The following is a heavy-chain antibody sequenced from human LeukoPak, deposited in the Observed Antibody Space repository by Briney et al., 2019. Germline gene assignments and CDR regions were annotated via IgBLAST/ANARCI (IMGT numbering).Heavy chain of an antibody. CDR2: ISAYNGNT. D-gene: IGHD4-17*01. CDR3: ARDGSPYTNDYGDYLDY. Sequence: ASVKVSCKASGYTFTSYGISWVRQAPGQGLEWMGWISAYNGNTNYAQKLQGRVTMTTDTSTSTAYMELRSLRSDDTAVYYCARDGSPYTNDYGDYLDYWGQGTLVTVSS. CDR1: GYTFTSYG. V-gene: IGHV1-18*01. J-gene: IGHJ4*02.